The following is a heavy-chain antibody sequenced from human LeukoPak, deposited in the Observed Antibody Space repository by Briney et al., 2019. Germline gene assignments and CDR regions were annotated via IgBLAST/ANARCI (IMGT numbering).Heavy chain of an antibody. Sequence: SETLSLTCAVNGGFFSNYYWSWIRQPPGKGLDWIGEIKHSGSTNYNPSLKSRVTISVDTSKNQFSLKLRSVTAADTAVYYCARKGVSDLYYFDSWGQGTLVTVSS. V-gene: IGHV4-34*01. D-gene: IGHD3-16*01. CDR3: ARKGVSDLYYFDS. J-gene: IGHJ4*02. CDR2: IKHSGST. CDR1: GGFFSNYY.